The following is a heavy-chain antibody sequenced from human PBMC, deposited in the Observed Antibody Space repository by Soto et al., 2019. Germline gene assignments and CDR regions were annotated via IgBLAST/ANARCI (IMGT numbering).Heavy chain of an antibody. CDR3: ARVGSIAAAGTGGYYYYGMDV. D-gene: IGHD6-13*01. V-gene: IGHV6-1*01. J-gene: IGHJ6*02. CDR1: GDSVSSNSAA. Sequence: SQTLSLTCAISGDSVSSNSAAWNWIRQSPSRGLEWLGRTYYRSTWYNDYAVSVKSRITINPDTSKNQFSLQLNSVTPEDTAVYYCARVGSIAAAGTGGYYYYGMDVWGQGTTVTVSS. CDR2: TYYRSTWYN.